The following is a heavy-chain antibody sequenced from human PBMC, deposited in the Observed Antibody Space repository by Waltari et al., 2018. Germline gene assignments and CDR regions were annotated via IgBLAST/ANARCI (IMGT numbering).Heavy chain of an antibody. D-gene: IGHD1-26*01. CDR2: VDPEEGET. CDR3: ATAGGATITDATDY. V-gene: IGHV1-69-2*01. J-gene: IGHJ4*02. Sequence: EVQLVQSGAEVKKPGATVKISCKASGYTFTDYYMHWVQQAPGKGLEWMGRVDPEEGETIYAEKFQGRVTITADTSTDTGYSELSSLRSEDTAVYYCATAGGATITDATDYWGQGTLVTVSS. CDR1: GYTFTDYY.